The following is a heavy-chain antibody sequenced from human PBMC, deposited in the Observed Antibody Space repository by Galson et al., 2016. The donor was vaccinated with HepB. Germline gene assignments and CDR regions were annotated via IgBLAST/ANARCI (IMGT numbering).Heavy chain of an antibody. CDR2: ISDNGNNK. Sequence: SLRLSCAASGFAFSSYPMHWVRQTPGKGLEWVAVISDNGNNKYYTDSVKGRFTISRDNSENTLFLQMNGLGAEDTAVYYCARDLYSGYDFLFRGETSFDHWGQGAPVIVSS. D-gene: IGHD5-12*01. J-gene: IGHJ4*02. V-gene: IGHV3-30-3*01. CDR1: GFAFSSYP. CDR3: ARDLYSGYDFLFRGETSFDH.